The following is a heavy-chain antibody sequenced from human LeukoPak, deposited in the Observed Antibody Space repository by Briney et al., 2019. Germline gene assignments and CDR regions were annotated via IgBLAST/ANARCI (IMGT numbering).Heavy chain of an antibody. CDR3: ARDRPLYYYGSGSYEAFDI. CDR1: GFTFSSYS. J-gene: IGHJ3*02. V-gene: IGHV3-21*01. Sequence: GGSLRLSCAASGFTFSSYSMNWVRQAPGKGLEWVSSISSSSSYIYYADSVKGRFTISRDNAKNSLYLQMNSLRAEDTAVYYCARDRPLYYYGSGSYEAFDIWGQGTIVTVSS. D-gene: IGHD3-10*01. CDR2: ISSSSSYI.